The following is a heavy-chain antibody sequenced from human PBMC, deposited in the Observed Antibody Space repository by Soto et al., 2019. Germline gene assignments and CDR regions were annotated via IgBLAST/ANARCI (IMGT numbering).Heavy chain of an antibody. D-gene: IGHD2-2*01. J-gene: IGHJ6*02. Sequence: EVQLVESGGGLVKPGGSLRLSCAASGFTFNSYSMNWVRQAPGKGLEWVSSISSSSSYIFHADSVKGRFTISRDSAKKSLYLQMNSLRTEDTAVYYCARVSRRYCGGTSCSLDVWGQGTTVTVSS. V-gene: IGHV3-21*01. CDR2: ISSSSSYI. CDR1: GFTFNSYS. CDR3: ARVSRRYCGGTSCSLDV.